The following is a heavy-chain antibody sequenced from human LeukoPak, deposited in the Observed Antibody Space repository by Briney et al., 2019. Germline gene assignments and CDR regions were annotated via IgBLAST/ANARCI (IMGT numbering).Heavy chain of an antibody. V-gene: IGHV3-23*01. CDR2: ISGSGGST. D-gene: IGHD3-3*01. CDR1: GFTFSSYA. Sequence: PGGSLRLSCAASGFTFSSYAMSWVRQAPGKGLEWVSAISGSGGSTYYADSVKGRFTISRDNSKNTLYLQMNSLRAEDTAVYYCAKDLRFLEWLSEFDYWGQGTLVTVSS. CDR3: AKDLRFLEWLSEFDY. J-gene: IGHJ4*02.